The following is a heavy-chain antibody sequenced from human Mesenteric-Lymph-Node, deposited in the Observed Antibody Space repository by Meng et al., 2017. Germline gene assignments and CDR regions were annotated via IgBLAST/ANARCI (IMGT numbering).Heavy chain of an antibody. V-gene: IGHV4-30-4*01. CDR2: IYYSGNT. CDR3: ARAEYYNWFDP. Sequence: KPSTTRSLPCPGLGVSMSSGDDFVNWFRQPPGKGLEWIGYIYYSGNTYYNPSLKSRVTISIDTSKNQFSLKLSSVTAADTAVYYCARAEYYNWFDPWGQGTPVTVFS. D-gene: IGHD1-14*01. J-gene: IGHJ5*02. CDR1: GVSMSSGDDF.